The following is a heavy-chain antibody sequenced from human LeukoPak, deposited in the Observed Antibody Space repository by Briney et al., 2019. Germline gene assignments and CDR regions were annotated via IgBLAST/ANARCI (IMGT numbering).Heavy chain of an antibody. V-gene: IGHV3-74*01. CDR2: INSDGSST. CDR1: GFTFSSYW. J-gene: IGHJ3*02. Sequence: GGSLRLSCAASGFTFSSYWMHWVRQAPGKGLVWVSRINSDGSSTSYADSVKGRFTISRDNAKNTLYLQMNSLRAEDTAVYYCAREVAAASAFDIWGQGTMVTVSS. D-gene: IGHD6-13*01. CDR3: AREVAAASAFDI.